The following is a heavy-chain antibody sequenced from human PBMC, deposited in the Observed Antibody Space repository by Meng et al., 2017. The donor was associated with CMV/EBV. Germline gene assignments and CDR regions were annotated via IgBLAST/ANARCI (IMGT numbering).Heavy chain of an antibody. Sequence: GESLKISCAASGFTFSSYAMSRVRQAPGKGLEWVSAISGSGGSTYYADSVKGRFTISRDNSKNTLYLQMNSLRAEDTAVYYCAKGGYYDSSGPLPSFDYWGQGTLVTVSS. CDR1: GFTFSSYA. J-gene: IGHJ4*02. CDR3: AKGGYYDSSGPLPSFDY. CDR2: ISGSGGST. V-gene: IGHV3-23*01. D-gene: IGHD3-22*01.